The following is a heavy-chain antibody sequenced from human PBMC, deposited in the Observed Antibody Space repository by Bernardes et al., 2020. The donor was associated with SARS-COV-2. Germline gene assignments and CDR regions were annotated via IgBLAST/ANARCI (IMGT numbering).Heavy chain of an antibody. CDR3: ATEVAFWSGYYTGLGYGY. J-gene: IGHJ4*02. CDR2: FDPEDGET. CDR1: GYTLTALS. D-gene: IGHD3-3*01. V-gene: IGHV1-24*01. Sequence: ASVKVYCKVSGYTLTALSMHWVRQAPGKGLEWMGGFDPEDGETIYAQKFQGRVTMTEDTSTDTAYMELSSLRSEDTAVYYCATEVAFWSGYYTGLGYGYWGQGTLVTVSS.